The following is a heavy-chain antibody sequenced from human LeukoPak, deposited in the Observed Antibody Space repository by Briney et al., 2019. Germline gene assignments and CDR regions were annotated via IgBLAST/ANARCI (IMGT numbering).Heavy chain of an antibody. D-gene: IGHD2-15*01. CDR3: ARDSLVVVAATLHDAFDT. CDR1: GGTFSSYA. Sequence: SVKVSCKASGGTFSSYAISWVRQAPGQGLEWMGRIIPILGIANYAQKFQGRVTITADKSTSTAYMELSSLRSEDTAVYYCARDSLVVVAATLHDAFDTWGQGTMVTVSS. V-gene: IGHV1-69*04. CDR2: IIPILGIA. J-gene: IGHJ3*02.